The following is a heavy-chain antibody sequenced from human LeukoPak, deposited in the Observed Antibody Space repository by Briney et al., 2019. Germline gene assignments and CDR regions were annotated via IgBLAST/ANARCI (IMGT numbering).Heavy chain of an antibody. CDR3: ARAPYGSGYYSLFDY. CDR2: IIPIFGTA. D-gene: IGHD3-22*01. J-gene: IGHJ4*02. CDR1: GGTFSSYA. Sequence: GASVKVSCKASGGTFSSYAISWVRQAPGQGLEWMGRIIPIFGTANYAQKFQGRVTITADESTSTAYMELSSLRSEDTAVYYCARAPYGSGYYSLFDYWGQGTLVTVSS. V-gene: IGHV1-69*13.